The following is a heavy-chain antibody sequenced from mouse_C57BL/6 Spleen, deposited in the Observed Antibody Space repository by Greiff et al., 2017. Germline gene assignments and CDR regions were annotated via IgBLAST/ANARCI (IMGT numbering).Heavy chain of an antibody. CDR1: GYTFTSYW. Sequence: QVQLQQSGTELVKPGASVKLSCKVSGYTFTSYWMHWVKQRPGQGLEWIGNINPSNGGTNYNEKFKSKATLTVDKSSSTAYMPLSSLTSEDSAVYYCARSPFYDGYYNYFDYWGQGTTLTVSS. CDR2: INPSNGGT. V-gene: IGHV1-53*01. CDR3: ARSPFYDGYYNYFDY. D-gene: IGHD2-3*01. J-gene: IGHJ2*01.